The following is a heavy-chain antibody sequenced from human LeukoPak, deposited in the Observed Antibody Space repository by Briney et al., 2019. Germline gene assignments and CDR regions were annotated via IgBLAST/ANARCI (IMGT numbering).Heavy chain of an antibody. CDR2: IYYSGST. Sequence: KPSETLSLNCTVSGGSISSYYWSWIRQPPGQGLEWIGYIYYSGSTNYNPSLKSRVTISVDTSKNQFSLKMSSVTAADTAVYYCARVPSHGQGWYDPWGQGTLVTVSS. CDR1: GGSISSYY. J-gene: IGHJ5*02. V-gene: IGHV4-59*01. CDR3: ARVPSHGQGWYDP.